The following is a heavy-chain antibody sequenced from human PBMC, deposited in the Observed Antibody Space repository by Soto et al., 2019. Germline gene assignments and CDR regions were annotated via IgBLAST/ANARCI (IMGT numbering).Heavy chain of an antibody. CDR3: ARELHYYDSSGYYSPDAFDI. CDR1: GDSVSSNSAA. V-gene: IGHV6-1*01. CDR2: TYYRSKWYN. D-gene: IGHD3-22*01. J-gene: IGHJ3*02. Sequence: PSQTLSLTCAISGDSVSSNSAAWNWIRQSPSRGLEWLGRTYYRSKWYNDYAVSVKSRITINPDTSKNQFSLQLNSVTPEDTAVYYCARELHYYDSSGYYSPDAFDIWGQGXMVTVSS.